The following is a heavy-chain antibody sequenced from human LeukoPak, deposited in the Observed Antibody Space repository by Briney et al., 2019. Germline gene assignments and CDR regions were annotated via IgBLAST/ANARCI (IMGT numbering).Heavy chain of an antibody. J-gene: IGHJ5*02. Sequence: SETLSLTCIVSGGSISSGSYYWGWIRQPPGKGLEWIGSIYYSGSTYYNPSLKSRVTISVDTSKNQFSLKLSSVTAADTAVYYCARHSGSFDPWGQGTLVTVSS. V-gene: IGHV4-39*01. D-gene: IGHD1-26*01. CDR1: GGSISSGSYY. CDR3: ARHSGSFDP. CDR2: IYYSGST.